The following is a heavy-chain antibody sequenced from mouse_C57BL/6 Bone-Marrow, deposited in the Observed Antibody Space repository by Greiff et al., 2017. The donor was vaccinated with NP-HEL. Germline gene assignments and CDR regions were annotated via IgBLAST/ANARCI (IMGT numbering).Heavy chain of an antibody. CDR2: IDPSDSET. J-gene: IGHJ1*03. Sequence: QVQLQQPGAELVRPGSSVKLSCKASGYTFTSYWMHWVKQRPIQGLEWIGNIDPSDSETHYNQKFKDKATLTVDKSSSTAYMQLSSLTSEDSAVYYCAFYYYGSNWYFDVWGTGTTVTVSS. V-gene: IGHV1-52*01. D-gene: IGHD1-1*01. CDR3: AFYYYGSNWYFDV. CDR1: GYTFTSYW.